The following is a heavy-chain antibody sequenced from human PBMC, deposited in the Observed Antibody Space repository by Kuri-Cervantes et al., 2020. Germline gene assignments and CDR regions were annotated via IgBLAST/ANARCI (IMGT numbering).Heavy chain of an antibody. CDR3: AKDIGYYDSSGCDY. CDR2: ISGSGGST. V-gene: IGHV3-23*01. CDR1: GFTFSSYA. J-gene: IGHJ4*02. Sequence: GGSLRLSCAASGFTFSSYAMSWVRQAPGKGLEWVSGISGSGGSTQYADSVKGRFTISRDNAKNSLYLQMNSLRAEDTALYYCAKDIGYYDSSGCDYWGQGTLVTVSS. D-gene: IGHD3-22*01.